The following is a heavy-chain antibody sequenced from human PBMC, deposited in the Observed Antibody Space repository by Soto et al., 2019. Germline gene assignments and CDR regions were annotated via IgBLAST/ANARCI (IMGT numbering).Heavy chain of an antibody. Sequence: QVQLQESGPGLVKPSGTLSLTCAVSGDSISRSYWWSWVRQLPGKGLEWIGEIYHSGSTIYNPSLQSRVTLSVDKSKNEFSLKMSSVTDADTAVYYCTSKFGQLLADAFDIWGQWTMVTVSS. J-gene: IGHJ3*02. V-gene: IGHV4-4*02. CDR1: GDSISRSYW. D-gene: IGHD3-10*01. CDR3: TSKFGQLLADAFDI. CDR2: IYHSGST.